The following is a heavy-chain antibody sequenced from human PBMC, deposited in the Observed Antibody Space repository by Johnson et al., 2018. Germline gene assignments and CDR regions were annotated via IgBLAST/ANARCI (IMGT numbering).Heavy chain of an antibody. V-gene: IGHV1-8*01. CDR3: ARNLYDSSGFAFDI. CDR1: GYTFTSYD. D-gene: IGHD3-22*01. J-gene: IGHJ3*02. CDR2: MNPNSGNT. Sequence: QVQLVESGAEVTKPGASVKVSCKASGYTFTSYDINWVRQATGQGLEWMGWMNPNSGNTGYAQKFQGRVTMTRNTSISTAYMELSSRGSEDTAVYYCARNLYDSSGFAFDIWGKWTMVTVSS.